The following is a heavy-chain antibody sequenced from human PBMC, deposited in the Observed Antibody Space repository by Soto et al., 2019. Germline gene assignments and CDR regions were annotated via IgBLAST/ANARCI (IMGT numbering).Heavy chain of an antibody. CDR1: SGSXSSSXW. Sequence: SETLSLTCAVSSGSXSSSXWWSWVRQPPGKGLEWIGEIYHSGSTNYNPSLKSRVTISVDKSKNQFSLKLSSVTAADTAVYYCVRQTGTTGFDYWGQGTLVTVSS. V-gene: IGHV4-4*02. D-gene: IGHD1-1*01. CDR2: IYHSGST. J-gene: IGHJ4*02. CDR3: VRQTGTTGFDY.